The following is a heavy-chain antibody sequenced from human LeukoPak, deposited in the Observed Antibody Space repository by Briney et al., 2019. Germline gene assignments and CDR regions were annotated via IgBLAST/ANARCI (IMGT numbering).Heavy chain of an antibody. CDR3: ATRPERGSGWWRSTLDS. Sequence: PGGTLRLSCAASGFTFRSYGMTWVRQAPGKGLEWVSAISGSGDSTYYADSLKGRFSISRDNSQNMLYLQMNNLRAEDTAIYYCATRPERGSGWWRSTLDSWGQGTLVTVSS. V-gene: IGHV3-23*01. CDR2: ISGSGDST. CDR1: GFTFRSYG. D-gene: IGHD6-19*01. J-gene: IGHJ4*02.